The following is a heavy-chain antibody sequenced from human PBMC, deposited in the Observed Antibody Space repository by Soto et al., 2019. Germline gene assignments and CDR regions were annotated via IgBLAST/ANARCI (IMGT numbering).Heavy chain of an antibody. CDR1: GGSVSSGSYY. V-gene: IGHV4-61*01. CDR3: VTPTYYYDSSGYYVSSYAFDI. J-gene: IGHJ3*02. Sequence: PSETLSLTCTVSGGSVSSGSYYWSWIRQPPGKGLEWIGYIYYSGSTNYNPSLKRRVTISVDTSKNQFSLKLSSVTAADTAVYYAVTPTYYYDSSGYYVSSYAFDIWGQG. D-gene: IGHD3-22*01. CDR2: IYYSGST.